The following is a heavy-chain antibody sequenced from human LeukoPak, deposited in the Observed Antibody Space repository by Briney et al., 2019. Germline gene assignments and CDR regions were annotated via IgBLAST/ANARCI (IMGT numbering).Heavy chain of an antibody. CDR1: GGSVSSSSYY. D-gene: IGHD3-22*01. J-gene: IGHJ4*02. CDR3: ARTVYYDSSGYVLDY. Sequence: SETLSLTCTVSGGSVSSSSYYWGWIRQPPGKGLGWIGNIYYSGSTYYNPSLKSRVTISVDTSKNQISLKLRSVTAADTAVYHCARTVYYDSSGYVLDYWGQGTLVTVSS. CDR2: IYYSGST. V-gene: IGHV4-39*01.